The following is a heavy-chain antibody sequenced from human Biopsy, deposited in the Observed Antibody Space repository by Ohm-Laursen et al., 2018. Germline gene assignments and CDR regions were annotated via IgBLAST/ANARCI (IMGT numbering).Heavy chain of an antibody. CDR3: ARDRIGGRGDPPDH. CDR1: GYSFTSYY. J-gene: IGHJ4*02. D-gene: IGHD3-10*01. V-gene: IGHV1-46*01. Sequence: ASVKVSCKVSGYSFTSYYMHWVRQAPGQGLEWMGIINPSGGSTDYAQKFQGRVTMTRDTSTSTVYMELISLRSEDTAVYYCARDRIGGRGDPPDHWGQGTLVTVSS. CDR2: INPSGGST.